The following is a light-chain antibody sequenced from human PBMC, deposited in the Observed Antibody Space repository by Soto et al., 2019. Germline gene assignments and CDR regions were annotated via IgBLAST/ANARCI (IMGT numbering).Light chain of an antibody. Sequence: EIVLTQSPATLSLSPGERATLSCRASQSVSSYLAWYQQKPGQAPRLLIYDASNRATGIPARFSRSGSGTDFTLTISRLEPEDFAGYYCQHRSNWPPTFGQGTKLEI. V-gene: IGKV3-11*01. CDR1: QSVSSY. CDR3: QHRSNWPPT. J-gene: IGKJ2*01. CDR2: DAS.